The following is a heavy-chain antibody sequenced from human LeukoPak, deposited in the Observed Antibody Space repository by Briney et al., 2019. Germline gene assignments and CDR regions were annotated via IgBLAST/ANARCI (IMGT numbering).Heavy chain of an antibody. CDR3: AREGYYGSGSYY. Sequence: GGSLRLSCAASGFTVSSNYMSWVRQAPGKELEWVSVIYSGGSTYYADSVKGRFTISRDNSKNTLYLQMNSLRAEDTAVYYCAREGYYGSGSYYWGQGTLVTVSS. D-gene: IGHD3-10*01. CDR2: IYSGGST. J-gene: IGHJ4*02. CDR1: GFTVSSNY. V-gene: IGHV3-66*01.